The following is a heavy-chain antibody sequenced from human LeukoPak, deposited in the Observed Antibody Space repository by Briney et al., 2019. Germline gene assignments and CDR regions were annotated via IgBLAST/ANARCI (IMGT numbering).Heavy chain of an antibody. D-gene: IGHD2-8*01. J-gene: IGHJ4*02. CDR1: GFTFDGCA. CDR2: ISWNSGSI. CDR3: AKEGSVCTNGICRYFDD. V-gene: IGHV3-9*01. Sequence: PGRSLRLSCAASGFTFDGCAMPWVRQAPGKGLEWVSGISWNSGSIVYADSVKGRFTISRDNAKNSLYLQMNSLRAEDTALYYCAKEGSVCTNGICRYFDDWGQGTLVTVSS.